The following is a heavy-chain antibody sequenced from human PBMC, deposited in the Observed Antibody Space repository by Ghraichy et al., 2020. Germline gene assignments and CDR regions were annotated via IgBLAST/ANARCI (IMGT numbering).Heavy chain of an antibody. D-gene: IGHD2-21*02. J-gene: IGHJ4*02. CDR1: RFTFSTYA. V-gene: IGHV3-30-3*01. Sequence: GGSLRLPCAASRFTFSTYALHWVRQAPGRGLEWVAIISYDGSNKFHADSVKGRFTISRDDSKNILYLQMNFLRPEDTAMYYCARAKGKFHGDPPDYWGQGTLVTVSS. CDR3: ARAKGKFHGDPPDY. CDR2: ISYDGSNK.